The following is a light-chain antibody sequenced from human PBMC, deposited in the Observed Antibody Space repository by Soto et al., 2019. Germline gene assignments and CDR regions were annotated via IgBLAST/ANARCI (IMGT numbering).Light chain of an antibody. CDR3: QQYCSSLT. J-gene: IGKJ4*01. CDR1: QSVSSSY. V-gene: IGKV3-20*01. Sequence: EIVLTQSPGTLSLSPGERATLSCRASQSVSSSYLAWYQQKPGQAPRLLIYGASSRAPGIPDRFSGSGSGTYFTLTISRLAPEDFAVYYCQQYCSSLTFGGGTKVEIK. CDR2: GAS.